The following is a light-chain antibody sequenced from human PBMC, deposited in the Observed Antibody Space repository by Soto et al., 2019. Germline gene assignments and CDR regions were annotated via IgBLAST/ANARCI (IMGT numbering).Light chain of an antibody. V-gene: IGLV2-23*02. CDR3: SSYAGSSTFVV. Sequence: QSALTQPASVSGSPGQSITMSCTGSRSDVGGYNLVSWYQHHPGKAPKLMIYEVSKRPSGVSNRFSGSKSGNTASLTISGLQAEDEADYYCSSYAGSSTFVVFGGGTKLTVL. J-gene: IGLJ2*01. CDR1: RSDVGGYNL. CDR2: EVS.